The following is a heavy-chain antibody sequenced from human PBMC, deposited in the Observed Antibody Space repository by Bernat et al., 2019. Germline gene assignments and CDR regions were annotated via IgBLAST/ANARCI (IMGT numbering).Heavy chain of an antibody. D-gene: IGHD6-19*01. CDR3: ARGKYSSGNAFDH. J-gene: IGHJ4*02. CDR1: GFTLSTYK. CDR2: LSTDGSSA. V-gene: IGHV3-74*02. Sequence: EVQLVESGGGLVQPGGSLRLSCVASGFTLSTYKMHWVRQAPGKGLVWVSRLSTDGSSANYADSVKDRFTVSRDNAKNTLYLQMNSLRADDTAVYYCARGKYSSGNAFDHWGQGTLVTVSS.